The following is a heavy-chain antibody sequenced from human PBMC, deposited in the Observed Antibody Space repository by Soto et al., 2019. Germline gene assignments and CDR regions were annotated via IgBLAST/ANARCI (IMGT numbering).Heavy chain of an antibody. CDR2: IYYSGST. J-gene: IGHJ4*02. V-gene: IGHV4-59*01. CDR1: GGSISSYY. CDR3: AGARVAGNIDY. Sequence: SETLSLTCTVSGGSISSYYWSWIRQPPGKGLEWIGYIYYSGSTNYNPSLKSRVTISVDTSKNQFSLKLSSVTAADTAVYYCAGARVAGNIDYWGQGTLVTVSS. D-gene: IGHD6-19*01.